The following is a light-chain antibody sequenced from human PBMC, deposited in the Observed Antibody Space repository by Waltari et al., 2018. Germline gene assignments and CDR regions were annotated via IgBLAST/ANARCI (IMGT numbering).Light chain of an antibody. CDR3: CSYGGSYTWV. V-gene: IGLV2-11*01. Sequence: QSALTQPRSVSGSPGQSVTISCTGTSNDIGFYNYVSWYQQHPGKAPKVLIYDVTKRPLGVPARSSCSKSGNTASLTISGLQAEDEADYYCCSYGGSYTWVFGGGTWLTVL. J-gene: IGLJ3*02. CDR2: DVT. CDR1: SNDIGFYNY.